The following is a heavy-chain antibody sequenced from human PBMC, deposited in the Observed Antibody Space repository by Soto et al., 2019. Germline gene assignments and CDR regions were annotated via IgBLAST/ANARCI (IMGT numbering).Heavy chain of an antibody. CDR1: GFTFSAYD. D-gene: IGHD2-8*02. Sequence: EVQLVESGGGLVQPGGSLRLSCAASGFTFSAYDMHWVRQTTGKGLEWVAAIGTQHDTYYPDSVKGRFTISRENAKNSLLLQMNRLRAGETAVYYCARQASYWQGGGGWFDPWGQGTLVTVSS. CDR3: ARQASYWQGGGGWFDP. J-gene: IGHJ5*02. V-gene: IGHV3-13*01. CDR2: IGTQHDT.